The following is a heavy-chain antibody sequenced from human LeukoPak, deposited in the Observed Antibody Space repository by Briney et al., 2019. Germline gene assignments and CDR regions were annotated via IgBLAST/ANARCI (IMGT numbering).Heavy chain of an antibody. D-gene: IGHD2-15*01. CDR2: ISAYNGNT. V-gene: IGHV1-18*01. Sequence: ASVKVSCKASGYTFTNYGFNWVRQAPGQGLERMGWISAYNGNTNYAQKVQGRVTMTTDTSTNTAYMELRSLRSDDTAVYYCARWDRSTAATFDFWGQGTPVTVSS. J-gene: IGHJ4*02. CDR1: GYTFTNYG. CDR3: ARWDRSTAATFDF.